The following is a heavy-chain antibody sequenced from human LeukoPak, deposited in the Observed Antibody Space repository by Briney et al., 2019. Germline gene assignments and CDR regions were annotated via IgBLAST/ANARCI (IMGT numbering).Heavy chain of an antibody. J-gene: IGHJ6*04. D-gene: IGHD7-27*01. CDR3: ARGPPYAPGVLDV. CDR1: GGSISSYH. Sequence: SETLSLTCTVSGGSISSYHWSWIRQPPGKGLEWIGYIYYSGSTNYNPSLKSRVTISVDTSKNQFSLKLSSVTAADTAVYYCARGPPYAPGVLDVWGKGTTVTISS. V-gene: IGHV4-59*08. CDR2: IYYSGST.